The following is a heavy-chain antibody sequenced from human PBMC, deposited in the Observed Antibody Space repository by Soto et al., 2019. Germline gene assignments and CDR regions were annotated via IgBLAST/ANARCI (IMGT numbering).Heavy chain of an antibody. Sequence: GGSLRLSCAAYGFTFSSYAMHWVRQAPGKGLEWVGVISYDGSNKYYADSVKGRFTISRDNSKNTLYLQMNSLRAEDTAVYYCARAPSYSQPLFDYWGQGTLVTVSS. J-gene: IGHJ4*02. CDR3: ARAPSYSQPLFDY. D-gene: IGHD6-13*01. CDR1: GFTFSSYA. V-gene: IGHV3-30-3*01. CDR2: ISYDGSNK.